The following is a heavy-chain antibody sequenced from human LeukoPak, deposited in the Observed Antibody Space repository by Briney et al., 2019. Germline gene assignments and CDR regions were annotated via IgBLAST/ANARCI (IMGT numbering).Heavy chain of an antibody. CDR1: GFTFSSYG. CDR2: IRYDGSNK. Sequence: PGGSLRLSCAASGFTFSSYGMHWVRQAPGKGLEWVAFIRYDGSNKYYADSVKGRFTISRDNAKNSLYLQMNSLRAEDTAVYYCARDDFIGYDILYYFDYWGQGTLVTVSS. CDR3: ARDDFIGYDILYYFDY. D-gene: IGHD3-9*01. V-gene: IGHV3-30*02. J-gene: IGHJ4*02.